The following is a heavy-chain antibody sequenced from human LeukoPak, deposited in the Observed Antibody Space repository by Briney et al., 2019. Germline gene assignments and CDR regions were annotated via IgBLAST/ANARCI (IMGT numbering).Heavy chain of an antibody. Sequence: SETLSLTCTVSGGSISSSSYYWGWIRQPPGKELQWIASVYYSGRTNYSPSLKSRVTISVDTSEKQFSLQLSSVTAADTAVYYCARLYCSGGSCSSYFDYWGQGTLVTVSS. V-gene: IGHV4-39*01. J-gene: IGHJ4*02. D-gene: IGHD2-15*01. CDR1: GGSISSSSYY. CDR2: VYYSGRT. CDR3: ARLYCSGGSCSSYFDY.